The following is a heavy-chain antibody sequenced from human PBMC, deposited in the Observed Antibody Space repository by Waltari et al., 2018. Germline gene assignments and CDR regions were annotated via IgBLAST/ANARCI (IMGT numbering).Heavy chain of an antibody. CDR2: VYQADATT. CDR3: ARSCSNSRCLYFDS. J-gene: IGHJ4*02. CDR1: GYIFTNFW. D-gene: IGHD2-2*01. V-gene: IGHV5-51*04. Sequence: EVQLEQSGVEVKEPGESLKISCKGSGYIFTNFWMGWVRPVPGEGLEWMGIVYQADATTRDGPACAGQDPDSADKPSNTAYRQWNSLAASDPALYDCARSCSNSRCLYFDSWGQGTVVTVSS.